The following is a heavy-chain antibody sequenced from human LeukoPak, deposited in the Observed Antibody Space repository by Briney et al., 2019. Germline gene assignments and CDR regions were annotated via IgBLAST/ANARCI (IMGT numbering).Heavy chain of an antibody. D-gene: IGHD2-2*01. CDR2: INHSGST. Sequence: PSETLSLTCAVYGASFSGYCWSWIRQPPGKGLEWIGEINHSGSTNYNPSLKSRVTISVDTSKNQFSLKLTSVTAADTAVYYCVAIVVVPAANWFDPWGQGTLVTVSS. CDR3: VAIVVVPAANWFDP. J-gene: IGHJ5*02. CDR1: GASFSGYC. V-gene: IGHV4-34*01.